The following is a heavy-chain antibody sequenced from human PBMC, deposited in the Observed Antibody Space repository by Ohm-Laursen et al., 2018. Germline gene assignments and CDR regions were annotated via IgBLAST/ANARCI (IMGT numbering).Heavy chain of an antibody. D-gene: IGHD5-12*01. Sequence: SDTLSLTCTVSGDSISTYYWSWIRQPPGKGLEWIGYIYYSGNTNYNPSLKSRVTVSIDTSKNQLSLKLNSVTAADTAVYYCARHWIEDNGYDYPFDYWGQGTLVTVSS. CDR3: ARHWIEDNGYDYPFDY. J-gene: IGHJ4*02. CDR2: IYYSGNT. V-gene: IGHV4-59*08. CDR1: GDSISTYY.